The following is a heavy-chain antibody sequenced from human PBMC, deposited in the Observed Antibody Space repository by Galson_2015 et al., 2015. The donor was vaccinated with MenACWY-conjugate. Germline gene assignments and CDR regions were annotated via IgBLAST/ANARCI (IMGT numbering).Heavy chain of an antibody. CDR1: GYRLTDFG. Sequence: SVKVSCKASGYRLTDFGLNWVRQAPGQGLEWIGRINTYTGDPTFAPDFTGRFVFSLDTSVSTTYLQISGLEAEDTAIYYCARELFYGSGDLKYWGQGTLVTVSS. J-gene: IGHJ4*02. V-gene: IGHV7-4-1*02. D-gene: IGHD3-10*01. CDR3: ARELFYGSGDLKY. CDR2: INTYTGDP.